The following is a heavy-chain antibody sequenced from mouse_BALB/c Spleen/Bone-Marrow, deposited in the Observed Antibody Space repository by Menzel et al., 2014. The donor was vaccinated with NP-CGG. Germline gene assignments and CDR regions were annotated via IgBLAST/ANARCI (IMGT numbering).Heavy chain of an antibody. D-gene: IGHD2-4*01. CDR2: ISGDGRYT. CDR1: GFSFSNYG. CDR3: ARHAYYDQTEVSFVY. J-gene: IGHJ3*01. Sequence: EVQVVESGGGLVKSGGSLKLSCAASGFSFSNYGVSWVRQTPEKRLEWVATISGDGRYTFYSDSVKGRFTISRDNAKNNLYLQLSSLRSEDTALYYCARHAYYDQTEVSFVYWGQGTLVTVSA. V-gene: IGHV5-9-2*01.